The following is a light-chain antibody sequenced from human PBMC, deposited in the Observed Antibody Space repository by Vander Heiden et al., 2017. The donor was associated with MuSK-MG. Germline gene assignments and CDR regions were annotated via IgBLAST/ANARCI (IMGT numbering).Light chain of an antibody. CDR2: EVN. Sequence: QSALTQPASVPGSPGQSITVLCPRTSSAVPRSHLVSWYQQHTGKGPKLIISEVNKRPSGVANRFSGSKSGNTASLTSSGLQPEDEADYYCGSYADVTAFVIFGGGTKLTVL. CDR1: SSAVPRSHL. J-gene: IGLJ2*01. V-gene: IGLV2-23*02. CDR3: GSYADVTAFVI.